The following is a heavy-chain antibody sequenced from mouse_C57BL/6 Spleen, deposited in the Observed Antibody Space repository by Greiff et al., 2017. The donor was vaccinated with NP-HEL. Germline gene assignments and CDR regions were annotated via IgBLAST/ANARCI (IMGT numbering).Heavy chain of an antibody. Sequence: QVQLQQSGAELVKPGASVKISCKASGYAFSSYWMNWVKQRPGKGLEWIGQIYPGDGDTNYNGKFKGKATLTADKSSSTAYMQLSSLTSEDSAVYFCARAHSNPYYFDYWGQGTTLTVSS. D-gene: IGHD2-5*01. CDR3: ARAHSNPYYFDY. J-gene: IGHJ2*01. CDR2: IYPGDGDT. CDR1: GYAFSSYW. V-gene: IGHV1-80*01.